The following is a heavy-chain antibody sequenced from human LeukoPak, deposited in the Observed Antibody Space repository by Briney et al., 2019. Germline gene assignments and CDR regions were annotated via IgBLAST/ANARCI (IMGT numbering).Heavy chain of an antibody. V-gene: IGHV4-59*01. J-gene: IGHJ3*02. CDR1: GGSISSYY. D-gene: IGHD3-9*01. CDR2: IYYSGST. CDR3: ARGHLGLRYFDWLNGWDI. Sequence: PSETLSLTCTVSGGSISSYYWSWIRQPPGKGLEWIGYIYYSGSTNYNPSLKSRVTISVDTSKNQFSLKLSSVTAADTAVYYCARGHLGLRYFDWLNGWDIWGQGTMVTVSS.